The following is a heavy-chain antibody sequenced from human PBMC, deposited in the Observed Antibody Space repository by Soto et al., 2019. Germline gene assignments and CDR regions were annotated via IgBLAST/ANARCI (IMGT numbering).Heavy chain of an antibody. Sequence: PSETLSLTCTVSGGSFRNYYWGWIRQPAGKGLEWIGRVYSTGTTNYNPSLRSRVAMSVDTSKNQFSLRLDSVTAADTATYFCAKDEYYDSNNWFEHWGLGTLVTVSS. CDR1: GGSFRNYY. CDR3: AKDEYYDSNNWFEH. J-gene: IGHJ5*02. V-gene: IGHV4-4*07. D-gene: IGHD3-22*01. CDR2: VYSTGTT.